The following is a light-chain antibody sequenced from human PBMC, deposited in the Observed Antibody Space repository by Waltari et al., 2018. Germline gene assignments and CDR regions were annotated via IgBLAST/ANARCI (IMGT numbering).Light chain of an antibody. CDR3: CSYAGRNIWV. CDR2: EVI. Sequence: QSALTQPASVSGSPGQSITLSCTGNSSDVGFYNLFSWYQQHPAKAPELVVYEVIRRPSGVSNRFSGSKSGNTASLTISGLQAEDEADYYCCSYAGRNIWVFGGGTKLTVL. J-gene: IGLJ3*02. CDR1: SSDVGFYNL. V-gene: IGLV2-23*02.